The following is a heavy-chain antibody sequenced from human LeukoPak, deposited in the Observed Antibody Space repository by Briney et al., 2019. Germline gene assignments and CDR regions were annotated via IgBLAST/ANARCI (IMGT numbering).Heavy chain of an antibody. J-gene: IGHJ5*02. D-gene: IGHD1-1*01. CDR1: GFTFSSYG. CDR3: AKDGVSGGTNWQFYNWSDP. V-gene: IGHV3-33*03. Sequence: SGGSLRLSCAASGFTFSSYGMHWVRQAPDKGLEWVAVISNDGNYKYYADSVRGRFTISRDNSKTTLYLQMNSLRVEDTAVYYCAKDGVSGGTNWQFYNWSDPWGQGTPVAVSS. CDR2: ISNDGNYK.